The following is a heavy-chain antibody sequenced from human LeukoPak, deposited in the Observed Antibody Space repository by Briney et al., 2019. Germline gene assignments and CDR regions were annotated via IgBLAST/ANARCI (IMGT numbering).Heavy chain of an antibody. CDR2: IYPRDGST. J-gene: IGHJ4*02. CDR3: ARDQEGFDY. Sequence: ASVKVSCKASGCTFTSTYIHWVRQAPGQGLEWMGMIYPRDGSTSYAQKFQGRVTVTRDTSTSTVHMELSGLRSEDTAVYYCARDQEGFDYWGQGTLVTVSS. V-gene: IGHV1-46*01. CDR1: GCTFTSTY.